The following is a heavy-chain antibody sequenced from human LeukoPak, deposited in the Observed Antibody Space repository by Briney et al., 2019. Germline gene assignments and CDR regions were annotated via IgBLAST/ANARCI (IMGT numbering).Heavy chain of an antibody. CDR1: GGSISSGGYY. V-gene: IGHV4-31*03. CDR2: IYYSGST. D-gene: IGHD6-13*01. CDR3: ARESPYRKQQLVPYLYYYYYMDV. Sequence: PSETLSLTCTVSGGSISSGGYYWSWIRQHPGKGLEWIGYIYYSGSTYYNPSLKSRVTISVDTSKNQFSLKLSSVTAADTTVYYCARESPYRKQQLVPYLYYYYYMDVWGKGTTVTVSS. J-gene: IGHJ6*03.